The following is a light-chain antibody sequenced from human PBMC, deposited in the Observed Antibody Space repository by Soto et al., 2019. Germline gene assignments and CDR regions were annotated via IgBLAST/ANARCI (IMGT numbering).Light chain of an antibody. J-gene: IGLJ1*01. Sequence: QSVLTHPASVSGPPGQSITMSCTGTSSDVVGYDYVSWYQQHPGEVPKLIIFEGSSRPAWISNRFSASKSGNTASLTISGLQAEDEADYYCSSYTTSSSYVFGTGTKVTAL. CDR3: SSYTTSSSYV. CDR1: SSDVVGYDY. V-gene: IGLV2-14*01. CDR2: EGS.